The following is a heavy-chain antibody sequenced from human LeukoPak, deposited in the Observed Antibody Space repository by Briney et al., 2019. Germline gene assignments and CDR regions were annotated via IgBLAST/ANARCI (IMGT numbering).Heavy chain of an antibody. CDR2: ISYDGNNK. Sequence: GRSLRLPCAASGFTFSSYAMHWVRQAPGKGLEWVAVISYDGNNKYYADSVKGRFTISRDNSKNTLYLQMNSLRAEDTALYYCATLPTWGPGTLVTVSS. J-gene: IGHJ4*02. CDR1: GFTFSSYA. CDR3: ATLPT. V-gene: IGHV3-30-3*01. D-gene: IGHD4-17*01.